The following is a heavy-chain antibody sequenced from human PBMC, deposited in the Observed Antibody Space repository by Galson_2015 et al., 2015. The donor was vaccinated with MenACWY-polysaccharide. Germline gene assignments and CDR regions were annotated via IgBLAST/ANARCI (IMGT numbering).Heavy chain of an antibody. CDR1: GFTFSSYA. Sequence: SLRLSCAASGFTFSSYAMHWVRQAPGKGLEWVAVISYDGSNKYYADSVKGRFTISRDNSKNTLYLQMNSLRAEDTAVYYCARGPLMITFGGVIVHWGQGTLVTVSS. D-gene: IGHD3-16*02. CDR2: ISYDGSNK. J-gene: IGHJ4*02. V-gene: IGHV3-30-3*01. CDR3: ARGPLMITFGGVIVH.